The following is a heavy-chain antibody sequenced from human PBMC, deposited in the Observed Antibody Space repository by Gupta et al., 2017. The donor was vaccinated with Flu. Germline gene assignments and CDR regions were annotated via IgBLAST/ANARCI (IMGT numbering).Heavy chain of an antibody. Sequence: ASGKGLEWVGRIRNKANSYATAYAASVKGRFTISRDDSKNTAYLQMNSLKTEDTALYYCIPYCSSSSCPFDYWGQGTLVTVSS. J-gene: IGHJ4*02. CDR3: IPYCSSSSCPFDY. V-gene: IGHV3-73*01. D-gene: IGHD2-2*01. CDR2: IRNKANSYAT.